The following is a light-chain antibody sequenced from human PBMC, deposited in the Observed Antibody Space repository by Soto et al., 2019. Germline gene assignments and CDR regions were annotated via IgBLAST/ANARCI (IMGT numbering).Light chain of an antibody. V-gene: IGKV3-20*01. J-gene: IGKJ1*01. CDR2: GAS. CDR3: HQYGTSTPWT. CDR1: QSVSSSY. Sequence: MGLAQSQGVLSLCPCEITKISCRASQSVSSSYLAWYQQKPGQAPRLLIYGASSRATGIPDRFSGSGSGTDFALTISRLEPEAFAAYYCHQYGTSTPWTLARGTKVDIK.